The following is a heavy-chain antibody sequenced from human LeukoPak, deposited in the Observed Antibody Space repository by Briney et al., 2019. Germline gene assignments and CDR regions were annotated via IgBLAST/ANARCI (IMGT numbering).Heavy chain of an antibody. V-gene: IGHV1-2*02. CDR1: GYTFTSYY. J-gene: IGHJ5*02. D-gene: IGHD3-10*01. CDR3: ARDRIYMVRGVLWFDP. CDR2: INPKSGGT. Sequence: ASVKVSCKASGYTFTSYYMHWVRQAPGQGLEWMGWINPKSGGTNYAQKFQGRVTMTRDTSISTVYMELSGLRSDDTAVYQCARDRIYMVRGVLWFDPWGQGTLVTVSS.